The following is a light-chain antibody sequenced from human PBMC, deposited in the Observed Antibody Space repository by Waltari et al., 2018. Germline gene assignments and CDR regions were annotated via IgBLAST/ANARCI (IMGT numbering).Light chain of an antibody. CDR2: GAS. Sequence: ETVMTQSPATLSVSLAERATLSCRASQSVSSNLAWYQQKPGQAPRLLIYGASTRATGIPARFSGSGSGTEFTLTISSLQSEDFAVYYCQQYNNWPQTFGQGTKVEIK. J-gene: IGKJ1*01. CDR3: QQYNNWPQT. CDR1: QSVSSN. V-gene: IGKV3-15*01.